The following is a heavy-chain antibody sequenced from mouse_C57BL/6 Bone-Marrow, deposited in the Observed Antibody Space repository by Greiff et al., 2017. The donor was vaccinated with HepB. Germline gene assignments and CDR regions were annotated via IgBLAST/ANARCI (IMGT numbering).Heavy chain of an antibody. CDR3: ARDADYYYCGSSYVGY. D-gene: IGHD1-1*01. V-gene: IGHV1-72*01. CDR1: GYTFTSYW. Sequence: VQLQQPGAELVKPGASVKLSCKASGYTFTSYWMHWVKQRPGRGLEWIGRIDPNSGGTKYNEKFKSKATLTVDKPSSTAYMQLSRLTSEDSAVYYCARDADYYYCGSSYVGYWGQGTTLTVSS. CDR2: IDPNSGGT. J-gene: IGHJ2*01.